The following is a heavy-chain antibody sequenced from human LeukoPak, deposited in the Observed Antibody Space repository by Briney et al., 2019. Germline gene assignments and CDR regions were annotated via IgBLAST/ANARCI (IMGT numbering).Heavy chain of an antibody. CDR2: IYYSGST. Sequence: AESLSPTWPVAGGSISSYYWSWIRQPPGKGLEWIGYIYYSGSTNYNPSSKSRVTISVDTSKNQFSLKLSSVTAADTAVYYCASTVYGSSGEGFDPWGQGTLVTVSS. CDR3: ASTVYGSSGEGFDP. CDR1: GGSISSYY. D-gene: IGHD6-13*01. J-gene: IGHJ5*02. V-gene: IGHV4-59*01.